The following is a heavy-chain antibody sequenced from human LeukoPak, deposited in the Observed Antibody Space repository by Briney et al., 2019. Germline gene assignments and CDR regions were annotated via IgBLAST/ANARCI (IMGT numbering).Heavy chain of an antibody. Sequence: PGGSLRLSCAASGFTFSSYGMHWVRQAPGKGLEWVAVISYDGSNKYYADSVKGRFTISRDNSKNTLYLQMNSLRAEDTAVYYCARGFTIFGVATPLNDYWGQGTLVTVSS. CDR3: ARGFTIFGVATPLNDY. V-gene: IGHV3-30*03. J-gene: IGHJ4*02. CDR2: ISYDGSNK. CDR1: GFTFSSYG. D-gene: IGHD3-3*01.